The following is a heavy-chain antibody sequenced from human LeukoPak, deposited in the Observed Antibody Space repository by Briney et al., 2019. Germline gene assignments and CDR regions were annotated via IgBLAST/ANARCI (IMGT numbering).Heavy chain of an antibody. Sequence: TPSETLSLTCTVSGGSISSHYWSWIRQPPGKGLEWIGYIYYSGSTNYNPSLKSRVTISVDTSKNQFSLKLSSVTAADTAVYYCARQQQGWFDPWGQGTLVTVSS. CDR1: GGSISSHY. J-gene: IGHJ5*02. D-gene: IGHD6-13*01. CDR2: IYYSGST. V-gene: IGHV4-59*11. CDR3: ARQQQGWFDP.